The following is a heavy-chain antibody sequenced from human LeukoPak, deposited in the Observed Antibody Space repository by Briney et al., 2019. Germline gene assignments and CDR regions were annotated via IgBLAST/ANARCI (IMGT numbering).Heavy chain of an antibody. V-gene: IGHV3-30*04. CDR2: LSYDGSNK. CDR3: ARVGSGYYLYYYYGMDV. CDR1: GFTFSSYA. D-gene: IGHD3-3*01. Sequence: GGSLRLSCAASGFTFSSYAMHWVRQAPGQGLEWVAVLSYDGSNKYYADSVKGRFTISRDNSRNTLYLQMNSLTAEDTAVYYCARVGSGYYLYYYYGMDVWGQGTTVTVSS. J-gene: IGHJ6*02.